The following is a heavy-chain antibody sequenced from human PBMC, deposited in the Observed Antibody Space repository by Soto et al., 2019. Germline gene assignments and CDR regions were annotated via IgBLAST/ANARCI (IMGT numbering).Heavy chain of an antibody. J-gene: IGHJ2*01. Sequence: QITLKESGPTLVNPTQTLTLTCSFSGFSLSTPGAAVAWIRQPPGQALEWVALIYGDDDKRYSPSLKSRLNITKDTSKDQVVLTMTNMDPVDTATYFCEHRLPFYFNFWGRGALVTVSS. CDR2: IYGDDDK. CDR1: GFSLSTPGAA. V-gene: IGHV2-5*02. CDR3: EHRLPFYFNF.